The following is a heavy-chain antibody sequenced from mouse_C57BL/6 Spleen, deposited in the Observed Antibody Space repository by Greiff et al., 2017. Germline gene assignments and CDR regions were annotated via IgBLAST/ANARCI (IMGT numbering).Heavy chain of an antibody. CDR3: ARDYDQYYFDY. D-gene: IGHD2-4*01. CDR2: IDPNSGGT. J-gene: IGHJ2*01. V-gene: IGHV1-72*01. Sequence: QVQLQQPGAELVKPGASVKLSCKASGYTFTSYWMHWVKQRPGRGLEWMGRIDPNSGGTKYNEKFKSKATLTVDKPSSTAYMQLSSRTSEDSAVYDCARDYDQYYFDYWGQGTTLTVSS. CDR1: GYTFTSYW.